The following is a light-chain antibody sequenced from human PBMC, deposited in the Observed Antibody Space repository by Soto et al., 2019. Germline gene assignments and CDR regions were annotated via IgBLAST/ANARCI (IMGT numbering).Light chain of an antibody. CDR2: GTS. Sequence: EIVLTQSPGTLSLSPGERATFSCRTSQTINTEFLAWYQQRPGLAPRLLIHGTSNRATGIPDRFSGSGSGTDFAPTISALEPDDFAVYYWQRYGSSPLYSFGQGTKLEI. V-gene: IGKV3-20*01. CDR3: QRYGSSPLYS. J-gene: IGKJ2*01. CDR1: QTINTEF.